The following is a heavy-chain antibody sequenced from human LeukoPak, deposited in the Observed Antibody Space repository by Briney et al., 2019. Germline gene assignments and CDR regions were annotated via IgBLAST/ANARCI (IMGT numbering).Heavy chain of an antibody. V-gene: IGHV3-11*01. J-gene: IGHJ4*02. CDR2: ISSSGSNI. D-gene: IGHD4/OR15-4a*01. CDR3: ARADYRFDYFDY. CDR1: GFTFSDYY. Sequence: KPGGSLRLSCAASGFTFSDYYMTWIRQAPGKGLEWVSYISSSGSNIYYAESVKGRFTISRDNAKNSLYLQMNSLRVEDAAVYYCARADYRFDYFDYWGQGTLVTVSS.